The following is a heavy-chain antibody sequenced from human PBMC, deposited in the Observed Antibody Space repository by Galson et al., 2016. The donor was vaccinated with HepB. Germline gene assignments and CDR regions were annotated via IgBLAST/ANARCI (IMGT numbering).Heavy chain of an antibody. CDR3: ARAAIIPGARMVFDP. CDR2: IYHTGTS. D-gene: IGHD2-2*01. J-gene: IGHJ5*02. V-gene: IGHV4-4*02. CDR1: GASISDSNW. Sequence: SETLSLTCAVSGASISDSNWWTWVRHVPGKGLEWIGEIYHTGTSNNNPFLSSRFTLSVDKSRNQFSLNLTSVTAADTAVYHCARAAIIPGARMVFDPWGQGILVTVSS.